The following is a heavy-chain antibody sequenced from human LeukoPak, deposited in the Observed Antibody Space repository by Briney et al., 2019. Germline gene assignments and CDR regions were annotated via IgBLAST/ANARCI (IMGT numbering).Heavy chain of an antibody. CDR1: GHTFTSYG. CDR3: ARDGGYCSGGSCPDNWFDP. J-gene: IGHJ5*02. V-gene: IGHV1-18*01. Sequence: ASVKVSCKASGHTFTSYGISWVRQASGQGLEWMGWISAYNGNTNYAQKLQGRVTMTTDTPTSTAYMELRSLRSDDTAVYYCARDGGYCSGGSCPDNWFDPWGQGTLVTVSS. D-gene: IGHD2-15*01. CDR2: ISAYNGNT.